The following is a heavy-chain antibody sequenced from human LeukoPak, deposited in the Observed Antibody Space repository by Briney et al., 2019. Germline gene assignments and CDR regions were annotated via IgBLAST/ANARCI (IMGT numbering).Heavy chain of an antibody. V-gene: IGHV1-46*01. Sequence: ASVKVSCKASGYTITSYYMHWVRQAPGQGLEWMGIINPSGGSTIYAQKFQGRVTMTRDTSTSTVYMELSSLRSEDTAVYYCARDSWGVGTTGTTHYYYYYMDVWGKGTTVTISS. CDR3: ARDSWGVGTTGTTHYYYYYMDV. J-gene: IGHJ6*03. CDR1: GYTITSYY. D-gene: IGHD1-1*01. CDR2: INPSGGST.